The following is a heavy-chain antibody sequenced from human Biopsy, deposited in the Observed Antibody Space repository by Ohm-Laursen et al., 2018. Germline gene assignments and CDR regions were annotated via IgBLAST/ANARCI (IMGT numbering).Heavy chain of an antibody. Sequence: GASVKVSCKTSGYTFTSHDINWVRQATGQGLEWLGGNIPILGMGNYAQKFQDRVTVAADTSTSTATMGLRSLRSDDTAVYYCATKLTGYFHHWGQGTLVIVSS. CDR1: GYTFTSHD. CDR3: ATKLTGYFHH. D-gene: IGHD3-9*01. J-gene: IGHJ1*01. V-gene: IGHV1-69*10. CDR2: NIPILGMG.